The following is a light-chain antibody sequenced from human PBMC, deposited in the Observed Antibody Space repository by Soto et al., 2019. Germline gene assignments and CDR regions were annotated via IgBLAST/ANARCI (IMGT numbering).Light chain of an antibody. Sequence: QSALTQPASVSGSPGQSITISCTGTSSDVGGYNYVSWYQQHPGKAPILMIYDVGSRPSGVSNRLSGSKSGNTASLTISGLQAEDEADYYCSSKRGGTYVFGPGTKLTVL. CDR1: SSDVGGYNY. V-gene: IGLV2-14*03. CDR2: DVG. CDR3: SSKRGGTYV. J-gene: IGLJ1*01.